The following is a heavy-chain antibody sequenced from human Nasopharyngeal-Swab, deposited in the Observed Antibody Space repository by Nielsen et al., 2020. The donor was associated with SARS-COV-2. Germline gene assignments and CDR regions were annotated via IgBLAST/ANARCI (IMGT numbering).Heavy chain of an antibody. Sequence: ASVKVSCKASGYTFTSYGINWVRQATGQGLEWMGWMNPNSGNTGYAQKLQGRVTMTTDTSTSTAYMELRSLRSDDTAVYYCARDRQYYDSSGYYYVLDYYYGMDVWGQGTTVTVSS. D-gene: IGHD3-22*01. CDR1: GYTFTSYG. J-gene: IGHJ6*02. CDR3: ARDRQYYDSSGYYYVLDYYYGMDV. CDR2: MNPNSGNT. V-gene: IGHV1-8*02.